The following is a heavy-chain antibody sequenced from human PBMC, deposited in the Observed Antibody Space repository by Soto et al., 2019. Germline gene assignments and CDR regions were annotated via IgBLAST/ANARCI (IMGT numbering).Heavy chain of an antibody. CDR1: GYKFTTFW. Sequence: PGESLKISCKASGYKFTTFWLNWVRQTPGKGLEWLGRIDPTDSFTNYSPPFEGHVTISVDRSISTAYLQWNSLQASDTAIYYCARTEGGGSRDAFDVWGQGTTVTVSS. D-gene: IGHD2-15*01. V-gene: IGHV5-10-1*01. CDR3: ARTEGGGSRDAFDV. CDR2: IDPTDSFT. J-gene: IGHJ3*01.